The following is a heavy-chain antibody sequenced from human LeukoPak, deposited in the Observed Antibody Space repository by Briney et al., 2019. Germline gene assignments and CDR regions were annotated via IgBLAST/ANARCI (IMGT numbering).Heavy chain of an antibody. V-gene: IGHV3-74*01. CDR2: INTDGSST. D-gene: IGHD4-23*01. J-gene: IGHJ6*02. CDR3: AKLPSWYYYYGMDV. CDR1: GFTFSSYW. Sequence: GGSLRLSCAASGFTFSSYWMHWVRQAPGKGLVWVSRINTDGSSTSYADSVKGRFTISRDNSKNTLYLQMNSLRAEDTAVYYCAKLPSWYYYYGMDVWGQGTTVTVSS.